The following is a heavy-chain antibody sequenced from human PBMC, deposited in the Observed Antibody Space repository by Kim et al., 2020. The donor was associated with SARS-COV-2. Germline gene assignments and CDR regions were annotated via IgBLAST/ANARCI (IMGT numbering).Heavy chain of an antibody. J-gene: IGHJ4*02. CDR2: IRSDGSNK. V-gene: IGHV3-33*06. Sequence: GGSLRLSCAASGFTFSVYGMHWVRQAPGKGLEWVAVIRSDGSNKYYADSVKGRFTISRDNSKNMLFWQMNSLRAEDTAVYYCANFESWGQGTLVTVSS. CDR3: ANFES. CDR1: GFTFSVYG.